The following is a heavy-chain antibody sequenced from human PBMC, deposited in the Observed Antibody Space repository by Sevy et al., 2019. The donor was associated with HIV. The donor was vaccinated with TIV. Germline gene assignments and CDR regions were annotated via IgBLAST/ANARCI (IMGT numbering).Heavy chain of an antibody. Sequence: SETLSLTCTVSGGSISSYYCSWIRQPPGKGLEWIGYINYSGSTNYNPSLKSRVTISIDTSKNQFSRKLTSVTAAETAVYYCARDPITVAPYFDYWSQGTLVTVSS. D-gene: IGHD6-19*01. CDR3: ARDPITVAPYFDY. CDR2: INYSGST. CDR1: GGSISSYY. J-gene: IGHJ4*02. V-gene: IGHV4-59*01.